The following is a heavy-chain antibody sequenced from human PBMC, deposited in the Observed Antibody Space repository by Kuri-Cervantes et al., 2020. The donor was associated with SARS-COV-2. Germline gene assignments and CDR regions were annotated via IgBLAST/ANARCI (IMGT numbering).Heavy chain of an antibody. V-gene: IGHV3-33*06. D-gene: IGHD2-2*01. CDR1: GFTFSSYG. CDR2: IWYDGSNK. Sequence: GGSLRLSCAASGFTFSSYGMHWVRQAPGKGLEWVAVIWYDGSNKYYADSVKGRFTISRDNSKNTLYLQMNSLRAEDTAVYYCAKGFVPAAPRGDYWGQGTLVTVSS. J-gene: IGHJ4*02. CDR3: AKGFVPAAPRGDY.